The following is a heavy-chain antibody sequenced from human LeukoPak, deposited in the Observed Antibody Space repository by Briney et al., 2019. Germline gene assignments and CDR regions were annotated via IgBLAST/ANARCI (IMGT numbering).Heavy chain of an antibody. CDR2: INPSGGTT. V-gene: IGHV1-46*01. J-gene: IGHJ4*03. D-gene: IGHD3-16*01. CDR3: AREPTVGSSNLFDY. Sequence: GASVKVSCKASGYTFSNYYIHWVRQAPGQRLEWMGIINPSGGTTSYAQKFQGRASMTWDTSTSTVYMELSSLRSEDTAVYYCAREPTVGSSNLFDYRGQGTLVTVSS. CDR1: GYTFSNYY.